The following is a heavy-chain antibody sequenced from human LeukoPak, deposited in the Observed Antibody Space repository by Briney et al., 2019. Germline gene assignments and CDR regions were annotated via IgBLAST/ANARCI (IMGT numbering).Heavy chain of an antibody. V-gene: IGHV4-30-4*01. CDR3: ARDAPYSSGWSRSDAFDI. J-gene: IGHJ3*02. CDR1: GGSISSGDYY. Sequence: SETLSLTCTVSGGSISSGDYYWSWIRQPPGKGLEWIGYTYYSGSTYYNPSLKSRVTISVDTSKNQFSLKLSSVTAADTAVYYCARDAPYSSGWSRSDAFDIWGQGTMVTVSS. D-gene: IGHD6-19*01. CDR2: TYYSGST.